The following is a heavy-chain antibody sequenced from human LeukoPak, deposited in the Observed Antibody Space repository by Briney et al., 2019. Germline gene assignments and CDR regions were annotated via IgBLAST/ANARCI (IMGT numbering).Heavy chain of an antibody. CDR1: GYTFTSYD. CDR2: MNPNRGNE. J-gene: IGHJ4*02. Sequence: ASVKVSCKASGYTFTSYDINWVRQATGQGLEWMGWMNPNRGNEGYAQKFQGRVTMTTDTSTSTAYMELRSLRSDDTAVYYCARDLQLERRGEDYWGQGTLVTVSS. V-gene: IGHV1-8*01. CDR3: ARDLQLERRGEDY. D-gene: IGHD1-1*01.